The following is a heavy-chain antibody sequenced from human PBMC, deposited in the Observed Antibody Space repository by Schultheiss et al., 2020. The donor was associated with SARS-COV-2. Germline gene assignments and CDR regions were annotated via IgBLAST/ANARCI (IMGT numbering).Heavy chain of an antibody. CDR2: AYYAGST. Sequence: SETLSLTCSVSGGSITSSSYYWGWIRQPPGKGLEWIGSAYYAGSTYYNPSLKSRVTMSIDTSKNQFSLKLNSVTAADTAVYYCARHLTGPAAGTTDYWGQGALVTVSS. V-gene: IGHV4-39*01. J-gene: IGHJ4*02. D-gene: IGHD6-13*01. CDR3: ARHLTGPAAGTTDY. CDR1: GGSITSSSYY.